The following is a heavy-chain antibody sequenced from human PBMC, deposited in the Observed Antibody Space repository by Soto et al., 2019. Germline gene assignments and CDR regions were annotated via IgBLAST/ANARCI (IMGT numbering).Heavy chain of an antibody. V-gene: IGHV3-21*01. CDR3: VRSGTARLLRHSWFDT. CDR1: GFTFNTYD. J-gene: IGHJ5*02. D-gene: IGHD2-21*01. CDR2: ITSSSAYI. Sequence: GGSLRLSCAASGFTFNTYDMNWVRQAPGKGLEWVSSITSSSAYIYYADSLKGRITISRDNAKNSLFLQMNSLRAEDTAVYYCVRSGTARLLRHSWFDTWGQGTLVTVSS.